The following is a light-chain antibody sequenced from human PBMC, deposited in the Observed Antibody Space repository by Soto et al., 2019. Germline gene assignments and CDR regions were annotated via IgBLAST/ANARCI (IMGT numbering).Light chain of an antibody. Sequence: DIQLTQSPSFLSASVGDRVTITCRASQGINTYLAWYQQKPGKAPKVLIYDASKLHSGVPSRFSAGEPGQEFTLPLSGLRPEDFATYFCQQLNTYSSFGGGTKVEIK. CDR3: QQLNTYSS. J-gene: IGKJ4*01. V-gene: IGKV1-9*01. CDR1: QGINTY. CDR2: DAS.